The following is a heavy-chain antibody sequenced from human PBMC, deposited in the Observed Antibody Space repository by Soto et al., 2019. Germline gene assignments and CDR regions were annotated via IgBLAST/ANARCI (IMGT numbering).Heavy chain of an antibody. CDR1: GHSLTDLS. D-gene: IGHD3-16*01. V-gene: IGHV1-24*01. J-gene: IGHJ4*02. CDR2: FDPEEGEI. Sequence: ASVKVSCKVAGHSLTDLSMHWVRQGPGRGLEWLGGFDPEEGEIIYAQNFQGRIRLTEDTSTDTAFMELNSLKSEDTAIYYCATTRTTYVYDFDSWGQGTLVTAPQ. CDR3: ATTRTTYVYDFDS.